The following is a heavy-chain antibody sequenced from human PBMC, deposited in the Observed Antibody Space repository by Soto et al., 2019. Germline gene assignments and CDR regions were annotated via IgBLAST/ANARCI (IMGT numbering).Heavy chain of an antibody. CDR1: GGSFSGYY. D-gene: IGHD6-6*01. CDR3: ARGGVWSIAARAGWWFDP. CDR2: INHSGST. J-gene: IGHJ5*02. Sequence: SETLSLTCAVYGGSFSGYYWSWIRQPPGKGLEWIGEINHSGSTNYNPSLKSRVTISVDTSKNQFSLKLSSVTAADTAVYYRARGGVWSIAARAGWWFDPWGQGTLVTVS. V-gene: IGHV4-34*01.